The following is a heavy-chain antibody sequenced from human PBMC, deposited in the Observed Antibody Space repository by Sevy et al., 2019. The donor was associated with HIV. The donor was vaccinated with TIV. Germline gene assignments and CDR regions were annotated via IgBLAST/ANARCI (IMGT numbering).Heavy chain of an antibody. CDR1: GFTFNSYF. J-gene: IGHJ4*03. D-gene: IGHD3-10*01. V-gene: IGHV3-21*06. CDR3: ARGDYYGSLCYFDH. CDR2: ISSASSYI. Sequence: GGSLRLSCAASGFTFNSYFMNWVRQTPGKGLEWVSSISSASSYIFYAASVKGRFTISRDNAHNSLYLEMNGLRAEDMAIYYCARGDYYGSLCYFDHWSQGILVTVSS.